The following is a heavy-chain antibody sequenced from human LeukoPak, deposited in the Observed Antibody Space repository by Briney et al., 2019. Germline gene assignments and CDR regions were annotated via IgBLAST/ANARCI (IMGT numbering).Heavy chain of an antibody. CDR2: ISGSGGST. CDR3: AAHSSGYYVPFDY. CDR1: GFTFSTYA. V-gene: IGHV3-23*01. J-gene: IGHJ4*02. Sequence: VGSLRLSCAASGFTFSTYAMSWVRQAPGKGLEWVSTISGSGGSTYYADSVKGRFTISRDNSKNTLYLQMNSLRAEDTAVYYCAAHSSGYYVPFDYWGQGTLVTVSS. D-gene: IGHD3-22*01.